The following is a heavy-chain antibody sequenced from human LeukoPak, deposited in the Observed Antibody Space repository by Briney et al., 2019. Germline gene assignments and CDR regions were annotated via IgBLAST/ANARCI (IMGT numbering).Heavy chain of an antibody. CDR3: ARWGSGWYPHWYFDL. J-gene: IGHJ2*01. CDR1: GYSFTSYC. CDR2: IYPGDPDT. D-gene: IGHD6-19*01. Sequence: GESLKISCKGSGYSFTSYCIGWVRQMPGESLEWMGIIYPGDPDTRYSPSFQGQVTISADKSISTAYLQWSSLKASDTAMYYCARWGSGWYPHWYFDLWGRGTLVTVSS. V-gene: IGHV5-51*01.